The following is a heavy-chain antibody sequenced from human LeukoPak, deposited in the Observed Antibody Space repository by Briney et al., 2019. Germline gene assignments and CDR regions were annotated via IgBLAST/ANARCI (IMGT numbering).Heavy chain of an antibody. CDR1: GFTFGGYA. Sequence: GGSLRLSCTASGFTFGGYAMSWVRQAPGKGLEWVSSISAGSEDSYYADSVKGRFTISRDNSKSTLYLQMKSLRADDTAVYYCARTIAQYSNTWLYYYYGLDVWGQGTTVTVSS. CDR3: ARTIAQYSNTWLYYYYGLDV. CDR2: ISAGSEDS. V-gene: IGHV3-23*01. J-gene: IGHJ6*02. D-gene: IGHD1-7*01.